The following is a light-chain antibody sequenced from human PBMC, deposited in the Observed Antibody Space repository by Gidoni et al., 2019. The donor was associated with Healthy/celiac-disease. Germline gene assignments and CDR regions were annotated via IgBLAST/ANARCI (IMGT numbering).Light chain of an antibody. CDR2: LNSDGSH. V-gene: IGLV4-69*01. Sequence: HLLLTQSPSASASLGASVQLTCTLSSGHSSYAIAWHQQQPEKGPRYLMKLNSDGSHSKGDGIPDRFSGSSSGAERYLTISSLQSEDEADYYCQTWGTGIRVFGGGTKLTVL. CDR3: QTWGTGIRV. CDR1: SGHSSYA. J-gene: IGLJ3*02.